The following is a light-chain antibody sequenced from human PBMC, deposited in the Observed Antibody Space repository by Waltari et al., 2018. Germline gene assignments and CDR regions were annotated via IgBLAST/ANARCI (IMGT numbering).Light chain of an antibody. Sequence: QSALTQPASVSGSPGQSITISCTGTSSDVGGYNSVSCYQTHPGKAPKLMIYEVSNRPSGVSNRFSGSKSGNTASLTISGLQAEDESDYYCSSYTSSSTLVFGGGTKLTVL. CDR2: EVS. CDR3: SSYTSSSTLV. V-gene: IGLV2-14*01. J-gene: IGLJ3*02. CDR1: SSDVGGYNS.